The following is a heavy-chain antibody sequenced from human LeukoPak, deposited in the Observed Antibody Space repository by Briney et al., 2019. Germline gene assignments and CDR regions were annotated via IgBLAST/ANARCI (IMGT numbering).Heavy chain of an antibody. J-gene: IGHJ4*02. D-gene: IGHD3-3*01. Sequence: GGTLRLSCAASGFTFSSYGMSWVRQAPGKGLEWVSAISGSGGSTYYADSVKGRFTISRDNSKNTLYLQMNSLRAEDTAVYYCAKGEYYDFWSGYSIWDYWGQGTLVTVSS. V-gene: IGHV3-23*01. CDR3: AKGEYYDFWSGYSIWDY. CDR1: GFTFSSYG. CDR2: ISGSGGST.